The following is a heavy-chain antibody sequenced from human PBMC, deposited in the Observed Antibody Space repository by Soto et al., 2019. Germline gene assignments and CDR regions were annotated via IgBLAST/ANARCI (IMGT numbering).Heavy chain of an antibody. J-gene: IGHJ4*02. CDR3: ARGFGSYPPFDY. V-gene: IGHV4-34*01. CDR2: INHSGST. D-gene: IGHD1-26*01. Sequence: SETLSLTCAVYGGSFSGYYWSWIRQPPGKGLEWIGEINHSGSTNYNPSLKSRVTISVDRSKNQFSLKLSSVTAADTAVYYCARGFGSYPPFDYWGQGTLVTVSS. CDR1: GGSFSGYY.